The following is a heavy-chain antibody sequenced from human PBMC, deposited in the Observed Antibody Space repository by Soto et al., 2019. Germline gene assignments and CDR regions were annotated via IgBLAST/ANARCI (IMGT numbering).Heavy chain of an antibody. CDR1: GFTFSSYA. CDR3: AKDLWFGELLDYYYYGMDV. J-gene: IGHJ6*02. V-gene: IGHV3-23*01. CDR2: ISGSGGST. Sequence: GSLRLSCAASGFTFSSYAMSWVRQAPGKGLEWVSAISGSGGSTYYADSVKGRFTISRDNSKNTLYLQMNSLRAEDTAVYYCAKDLWFGELLDYYYYGMDVWGQGTTVTVSS. D-gene: IGHD3-10*01.